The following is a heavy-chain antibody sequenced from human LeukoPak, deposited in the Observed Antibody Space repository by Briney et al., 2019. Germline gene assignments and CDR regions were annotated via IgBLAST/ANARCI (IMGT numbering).Heavy chain of an antibody. CDR1: GGSISSSNW. CDR3: ARHLVTGYSSSPIGY. Sequence: PSETLSLTCTVSGGSISSSNWWSWVRQPPGKGLEWIGEIYHSGSTNYNPSLKSRVTISVDTSKNQFSLKLSSVTAADTAVYYCARHLVTGYSSSPIGYWGQGTLVTVSS. D-gene: IGHD6-13*01. J-gene: IGHJ4*02. V-gene: IGHV4-4*02. CDR2: IYHSGST.